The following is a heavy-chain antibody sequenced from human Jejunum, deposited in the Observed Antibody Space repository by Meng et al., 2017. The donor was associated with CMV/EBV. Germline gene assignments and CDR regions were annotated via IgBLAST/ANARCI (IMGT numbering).Heavy chain of an antibody. J-gene: IGHJ4*02. CDR2: INSDGTIT. Sequence: ASGFTLSNSFMHWVLQAPGKGVVWVSRINSDGTITYYADSVEGRFTISRDNTKNTLYLQMDSLRAEDTATYYCARGGYDFWTDYFPYWGQGTLVTVSS. D-gene: IGHD3-3*01. V-gene: IGHV3-74*01. CDR3: ARGGYDFWTDYFPY. CDR1: GFTLSNSF.